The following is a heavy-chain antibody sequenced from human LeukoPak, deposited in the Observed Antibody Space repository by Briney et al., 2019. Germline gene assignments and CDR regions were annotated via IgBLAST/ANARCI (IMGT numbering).Heavy chain of an antibody. V-gene: IGHV4-34*01. CDR1: GESFSGYY. CDR2: INHSGST. Sequence: SETLSLTCAVSGESFSGYYWSWIRQTPEKGLEWIGEINHSGSTNYNPSLKSRVTISADTSKNQFSLKLSSVTAADTAVYYCARLQFLSGGYYAFDSWGQGSQVSVSS. CDR3: ARLQFLSGGYYAFDS. D-gene: IGHD3-3*01. J-gene: IGHJ4*02.